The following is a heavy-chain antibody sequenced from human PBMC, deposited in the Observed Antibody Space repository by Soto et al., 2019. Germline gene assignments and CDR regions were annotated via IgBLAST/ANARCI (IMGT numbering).Heavy chain of an antibody. CDR3: AKDSMDV. CDR1: GFTFSSYG. J-gene: IGHJ6*02. CDR2: ISYDGSNK. V-gene: IGHV3-30*18. Sequence: QVQLVESGGGVVQPGRSLRLSCAASGFTFSSYGMHWVRQAPGKGLEWVAVISYDGSNKYYADSVKGRFTISRDNSKNTLYLQMNSLRAEDTAVYYWAKDSMDVWGQGTTVTVSS.